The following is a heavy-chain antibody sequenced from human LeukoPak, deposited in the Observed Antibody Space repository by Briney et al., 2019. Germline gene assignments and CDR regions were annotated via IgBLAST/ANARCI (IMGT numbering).Heavy chain of an antibody. CDR1: GFTFSSYA. CDR2: ISSNGGST. CDR3: ARVTYYYDSSGYRKYYFDY. D-gene: IGHD3-22*01. V-gene: IGHV3-64*01. Sequence: GGSLRLSCAASGFTFSSYAMHWVRQAPGNGLEYVSAISSNGGSTYYANSVKGRFTISRDNSKNTLYLQMGSLTAEDMAVYYCARVTYYYDSSGYRKYYFDYWGQGTLVTVSS. J-gene: IGHJ4*02.